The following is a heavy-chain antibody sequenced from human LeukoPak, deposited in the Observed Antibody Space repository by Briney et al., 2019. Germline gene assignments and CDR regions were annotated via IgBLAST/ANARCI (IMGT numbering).Heavy chain of an antibody. J-gene: IGHJ3*02. V-gene: IGHV3-66*01. CDR2: IYSGGST. CDR3: ARVLRDYDSRAYDAFDI. Sequence: GGSLRLSCAASGFTVSSNYMSWVRQAPGKGLEWVSVIYSGGSTYYADSVKGRFTISRDNSKNTLYLQMNSLRAEDTAVYYCARVLRDYDSRAYDAFDIWGQGTMVTVSS. CDR1: GFTVSSNY. D-gene: IGHD3-22*01.